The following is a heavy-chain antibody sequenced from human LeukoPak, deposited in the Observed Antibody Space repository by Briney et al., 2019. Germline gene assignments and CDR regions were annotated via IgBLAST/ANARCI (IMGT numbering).Heavy chain of an antibody. V-gene: IGHV3-53*05. CDR2: LFSGGTT. D-gene: IGHD3-9*01. CDR1: GFTLSSNY. J-gene: IGHJ4*02. CDR3: ARGARYFDWLLPDYYFDY. Sequence: GGSLRLSCAASGFTLSSNYMSWVRQAPGKGREWVSLLFSGGTTYYADSVKGRFTISRDNAKNTLYLQMSSLRAEDTAVYYCARGARYFDWLLPDYYFDYWGQGTLVTVSS.